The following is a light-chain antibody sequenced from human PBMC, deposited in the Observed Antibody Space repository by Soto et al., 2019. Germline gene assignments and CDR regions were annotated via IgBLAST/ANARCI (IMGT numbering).Light chain of an antibody. CDR1: QSVSGL. CDR2: DVS. CDR3: QQYKSYSHT. J-gene: IGKJ2*01. V-gene: IGKV1-5*01. Sequence: DIQMTQSPSTLPASVGDRVTITCRASQSVSGLLAWYQQKPGNAPKLLIYDVSSLDRGVPSRFSGSGSGTQFTLTISSLQPDDFATYYCQQYKSYSHTFGQGTKLEIK.